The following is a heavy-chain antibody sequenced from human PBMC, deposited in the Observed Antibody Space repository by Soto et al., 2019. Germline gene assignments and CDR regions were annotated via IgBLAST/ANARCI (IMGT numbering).Heavy chain of an antibody. Sequence: PSETLSLTCTVSGGSINSYYWSWIRQPPGKGLEWIGYIYYSGSTNYNPSLKSRVTISVDTSKNQFSLKLSSVTAADTAVYYCARDGWITFGGVIVTPTWGQGTLVTVSS. CDR1: GGSINSYY. CDR3: ARDGWITFGGVIVTPT. V-gene: IGHV4-59*12. D-gene: IGHD3-16*02. CDR2: IYYSGST. J-gene: IGHJ4*02.